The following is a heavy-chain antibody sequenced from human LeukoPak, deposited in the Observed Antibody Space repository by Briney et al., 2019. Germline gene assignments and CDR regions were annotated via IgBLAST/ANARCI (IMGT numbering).Heavy chain of an antibody. D-gene: IGHD2-21*02. Sequence: GASVKVSCKASGYTFTGYYMHWVRQAPGQGLEWMGWINPNSGGTNYAQKFQGRVTMTRDTSISTAYMELSRLRSDDTAVYYCARSYCGGDCYPYFDYWGQGTLVTVSS. V-gene: IGHV1-2*02. CDR2: INPNSGGT. CDR3: ARSYCGGDCYPYFDY. CDR1: GYTFTGYY. J-gene: IGHJ4*02.